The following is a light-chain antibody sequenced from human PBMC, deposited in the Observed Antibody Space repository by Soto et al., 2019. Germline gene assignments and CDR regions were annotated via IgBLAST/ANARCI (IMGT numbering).Light chain of an antibody. Sequence: DIQMTQSPSTRSASVGDRVTITCRASQSISDWLAWYQQKPGKAPKLLIYRASSLESEVPSRFSGRGSGTDFTLTISSLQPDDFATYYCQQHYNYPTFGQGTKVDIK. V-gene: IGKV1-5*03. J-gene: IGKJ1*01. CDR3: QQHYNYPT. CDR1: QSISDW. CDR2: RAS.